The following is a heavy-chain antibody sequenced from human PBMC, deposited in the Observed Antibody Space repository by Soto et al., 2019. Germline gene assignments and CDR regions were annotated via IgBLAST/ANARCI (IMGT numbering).Heavy chain of an antibody. J-gene: IGHJ4*02. CDR1: CGSLVSSSYY. Sequence: PSETLSLTCTFSCGSLVSSSYYWGWIRQSPGKGLEWIGNIYYSGNTFYNPSLKSRVTISVDTSKNQFYLHLSSVTAADTAIFYCASIAAPGTTHFDFWGQGTLVTVSS. CDR2: IYYSGNT. V-gene: IGHV4-39*01. CDR3: ASIAAPGTTHFDF. D-gene: IGHD6-13*01.